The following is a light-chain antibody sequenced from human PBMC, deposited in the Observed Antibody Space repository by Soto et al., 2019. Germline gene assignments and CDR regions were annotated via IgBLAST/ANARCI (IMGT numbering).Light chain of an antibody. V-gene: IGKV4-1*01. CDR2: WAS. Sequence: DIVMTQSPDSLAVSLGERATINCKSSQSVLYSSNNKNYFAWYQQKPGQPPKLLIHWASSRESGVPDRFSGSGSGTDFTLTISSLQAEDVAVYYCQQYYSTPYTFGQGTNLEIK. CDR3: QQYYSTPYT. CDR1: QSVLYSSNNKNY. J-gene: IGKJ2*01.